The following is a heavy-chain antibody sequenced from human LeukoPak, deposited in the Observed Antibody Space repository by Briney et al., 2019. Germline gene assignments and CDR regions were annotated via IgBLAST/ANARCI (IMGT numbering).Heavy chain of an antibody. D-gene: IGHD2-15*01. CDR2: ISYDGSNK. Sequence: GGSLRLSCAASGFTFSSYAMHWARQAPGKGLEWVAVISYDGSNKYYADSVKGRFTISRDNSKNTLYLQMNSLRAEDTAVYYCAREHIVVVVAARRGFDYWGQGTLVTVSS. V-gene: IGHV3-30*04. CDR1: GFTFSSYA. J-gene: IGHJ4*02. CDR3: AREHIVVVVAARRGFDY.